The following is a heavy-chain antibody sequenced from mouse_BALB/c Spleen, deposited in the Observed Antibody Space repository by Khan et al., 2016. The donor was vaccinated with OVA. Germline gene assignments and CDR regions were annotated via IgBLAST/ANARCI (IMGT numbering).Heavy chain of an antibody. Sequence: VQLQQSGTVLARPGASVKMSCKGSGYTFTNYWMHWVKQRPGQGLEWIGVIYPGNSDTNYNQKFKGKAKLTAVTSTSTAYMELNSLTNEDSAVYDSTRNGFGNYESWDYWGQGTTLTVSA. J-gene: IGHJ2*01. CDR2: IYPGNSDT. CDR1: GYTFTNYW. CDR3: TRNGFGNYESWDY. D-gene: IGHD2-1*01. V-gene: IGHV1-5*01.